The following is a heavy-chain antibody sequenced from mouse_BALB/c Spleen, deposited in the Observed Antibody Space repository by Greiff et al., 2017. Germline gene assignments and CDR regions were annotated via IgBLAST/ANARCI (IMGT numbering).Heavy chain of an antibody. D-gene: IGHD1-1*01. CDR3: TLYYGSSFPFAY. CDR1: GYTFTDYE. Sequence: LVESGAELVRPGASVTLSCKASGYTFTDYEMHWVKQTPVHGLEWIGAIDPETGGTAYNQKFKGKATLTADKSSSTAYMELRSLTSEDSAVYYCTLYYGSSFPFAYWGQGTLVTVSA. CDR2: IDPETGGT. J-gene: IGHJ3*01. V-gene: IGHV1-15*01.